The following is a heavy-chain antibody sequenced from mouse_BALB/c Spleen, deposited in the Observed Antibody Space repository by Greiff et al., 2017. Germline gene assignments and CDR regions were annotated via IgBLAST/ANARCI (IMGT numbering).Heavy chain of an antibody. CDR1: GFTFSDYY. J-gene: IGHJ4*01. CDR2: ISDGGSYT. Sequence: EVQRVESGGGLVKPGGSLKLSCAASGFTFSDYYMYWVRQTPEKRLEWVATISDGGSYTYYPDSVKGRFTISRDNAKNNLYLQMSSLKSEDTAMYYCARGEDYGSSTYAMDYWGQGTSVTVSS. V-gene: IGHV5-4*02. CDR3: ARGEDYGSSTYAMDY. D-gene: IGHD1-1*01.